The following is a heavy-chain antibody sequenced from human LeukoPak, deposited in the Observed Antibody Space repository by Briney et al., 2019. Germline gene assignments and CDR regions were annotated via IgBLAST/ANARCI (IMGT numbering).Heavy chain of an antibody. CDR1: GFTFCDYY. J-gene: IGHJ4*02. V-gene: IGHV3-11*05. CDR3: VRDLGGYDYINLDY. CDR2: ISSSSVYT. D-gene: IGHD5-12*01. Sequence: GGSLRLSCAASGFTFCDYYMTWIRQAPGKGPEWLSYISSSSVYTNYADSVKGRFTISRDNAKRSLYLHMNSLRAEDTAVYYCVRDLGGYDYINLDYWGQGSLVVVSS.